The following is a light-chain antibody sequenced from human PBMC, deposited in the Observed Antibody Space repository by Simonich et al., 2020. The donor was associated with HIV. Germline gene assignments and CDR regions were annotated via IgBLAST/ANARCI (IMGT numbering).Light chain of an antibody. J-gene: IGKJ1*01. CDR1: RNILYNSNNKNY. Sequence: DIVMTQSPDSLAVSLGERATINCKSSRNILYNSNNKNYLAWYQQKPGQPPNLLIYWASTRESVVPDRFSASGSGTDFTLTISSLQAEDVAVYYCQQYYTTPPTFGQGTKVEIK. CDR3: QQYYTTPPT. CDR2: WAS. V-gene: IGKV4-1*01.